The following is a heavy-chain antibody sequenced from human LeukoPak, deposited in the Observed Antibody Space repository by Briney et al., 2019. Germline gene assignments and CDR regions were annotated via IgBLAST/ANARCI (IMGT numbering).Heavy chain of an antibody. Sequence: SETLSLTCAVSGDSITSHSWWSWVRQPPGKGLEWIGEVHHGGASNYDPSLESRVTTSVDKSKNRFSLNLRSVTAADTATYYCASHVTVLGTRGFDFWGRGTLVTVS. J-gene: IGHJ4*02. CDR2: VHHGGAS. D-gene: IGHD6-19*01. CDR1: GDSITSHSW. CDR3: ASHVTVLGTRGFDF. V-gene: IGHV4-4*02.